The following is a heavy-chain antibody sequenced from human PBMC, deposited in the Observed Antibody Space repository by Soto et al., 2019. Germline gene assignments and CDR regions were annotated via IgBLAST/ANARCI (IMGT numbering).Heavy chain of an antibody. Sequence: QVQLQESGPGLGKPSETLSLTCNVSGASISDYYWSWIRQPPGKGLEWIGYIYTSGNTNYNPSLKRRVTISVDTSKNQFSLKLRSVTAAATAVYYCASHVGSGYSDYWGQGTLVTVSS. CDR1: GASISDYY. CDR3: ASHVGSGYSDY. J-gene: IGHJ4*02. D-gene: IGHD1-26*01. V-gene: IGHV4-59*13. CDR2: IYTSGNT.